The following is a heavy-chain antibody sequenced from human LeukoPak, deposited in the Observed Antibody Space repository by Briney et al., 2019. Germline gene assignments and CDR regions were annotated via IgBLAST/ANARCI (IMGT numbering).Heavy chain of an antibody. CDR3: ARGYYYDSSGSIGP. CDR1: GFTFSSYS. Sequence: PGGSLRLSCAASGFTFSSYSMNWVRQAPGKGLEWVSYISSSSSTIYYADSVKGRFTISRDNAKNSLYLQMNSLRAEDTAVYYCARGYYYDSSGSIGPWGQGTLVTVSS. V-gene: IGHV3-48*01. J-gene: IGHJ4*02. D-gene: IGHD3-22*01. CDR2: ISSSSSTI.